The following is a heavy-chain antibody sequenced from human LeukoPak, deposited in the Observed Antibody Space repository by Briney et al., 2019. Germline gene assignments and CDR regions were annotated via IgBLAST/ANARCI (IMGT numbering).Heavy chain of an antibody. V-gene: IGHV4-34*01. CDR2: INHSGST. D-gene: IGHD2-2*01. CDR1: GRSFSGHY. J-gene: IGHJ4*02. Sequence: PSETLCLTYAADGRSFSGHYWSWIRQPPGKGLEWTGEINHSGSTNYNPPLKSRVTISVDTSKTQFSLKLSSVTAADTAVYYCARVRRDFVVVPAAIWGSAYYFDYWGQGTLVTVSS. CDR3: ARVRRDFVVVPAAIWGSAYYFDY.